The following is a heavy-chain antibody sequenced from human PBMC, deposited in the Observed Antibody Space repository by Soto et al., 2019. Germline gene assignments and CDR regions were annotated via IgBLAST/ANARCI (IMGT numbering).Heavy chain of an antibody. CDR1: GVPISTYY. V-gene: IGHV4-59*01. D-gene: IGHD5-12*01. Sequence: SETLSLTCAVSGVPISTYYWSWIRQPPGKGLEWIGYNYHSGTTNYNPSLKSRVTISVDTSKNQFSLRLTSVTAADTAIYYCVRDAYIGYGHAIDYWGQGTLVTVSS. CDR2: NYHSGTT. CDR3: VRDAYIGYGHAIDY. J-gene: IGHJ4*02.